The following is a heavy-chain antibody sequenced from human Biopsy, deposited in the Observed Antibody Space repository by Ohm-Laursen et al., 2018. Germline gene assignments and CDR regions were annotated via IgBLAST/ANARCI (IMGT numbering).Heavy chain of an antibody. Sequence: TLSLTCTVSGGSISSDYWSWIRQPPGKGLECIGNIHHSGSTNYNPSLKSRLTISVDTSKNKFSLKLSSVTAADTAVYYCARMDCSGGSCHYYSYGMDVWGQGTTVTVSS. J-gene: IGHJ6*02. CDR3: ARMDCSGGSCHYYSYGMDV. D-gene: IGHD2-15*01. V-gene: IGHV4-4*09. CDR2: IHHSGST. CDR1: GGSISSDY.